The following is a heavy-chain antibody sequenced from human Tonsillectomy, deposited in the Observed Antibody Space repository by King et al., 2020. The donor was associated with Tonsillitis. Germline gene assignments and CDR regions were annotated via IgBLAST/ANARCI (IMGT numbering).Heavy chain of an antibody. J-gene: IGHJ4*02. V-gene: IGHV3-33*01. CDR1: GFTFSSYG. CDR2: IWDGGSNK. CDR3: ARGHRPYSSGWYIDY. D-gene: IGHD6-19*01. Sequence: QLVQSGGGVVQPGGSLRLSCAASGFTFSSYGMHWVRQAPGKGLEWVAVIWDGGSNKYYADSVKGRFTISRDNSKNTLYLQMNSLRAEDTAVYYCARGHRPYSSGWYIDYWGQGTLVTVSS.